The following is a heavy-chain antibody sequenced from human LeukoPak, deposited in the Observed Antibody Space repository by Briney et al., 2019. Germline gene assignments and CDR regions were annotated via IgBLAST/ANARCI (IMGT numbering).Heavy chain of an antibody. CDR2: INHSGST. J-gene: IGHJ4*02. CDR3: ASYDY. V-gene: IGHV4-34*01. Sequence: PSETLSLTCAVYGGSFSGYYWSWIRQPPGKGLEWIGEINHSGSTNYNPSLKSRVTISVDTSKNQFSLKLSSVTPADTAVYCCASYDYWGQGTLVTVSS. CDR1: GGSFSGYY.